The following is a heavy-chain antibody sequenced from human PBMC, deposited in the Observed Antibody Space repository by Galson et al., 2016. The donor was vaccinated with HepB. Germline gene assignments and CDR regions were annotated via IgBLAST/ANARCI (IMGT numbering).Heavy chain of an antibody. J-gene: IGHJ4*02. CDR3: ARGNWAFDY. CDR2: IYYTGRT. V-gene: IGHV4-31*03. D-gene: IGHD7-27*01. CDR1: GAPIGSGGYY. Sequence: TLSLTCIVSGAPIGSGGYYWHWIRQHPGKGLDRHESIYYTGRTSYNPSLKGRVTTSVDTSKNQFSLNLSSATAADTAVYYCARGNWAFDYWGQGTLVTVSS.